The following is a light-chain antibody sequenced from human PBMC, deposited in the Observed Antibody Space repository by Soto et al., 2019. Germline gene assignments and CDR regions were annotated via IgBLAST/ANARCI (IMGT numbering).Light chain of an antibody. CDR3: LHTDSFPWT. CDR1: QVISTS. J-gene: IGKJ1*01. V-gene: IGKV1-12*01. Sequence: DIQLTQSPSFLSPSIGEGVTITCRASQVISTSLAWYQQKPGKAPKLLIYVASNLQSGVPSRFSGSGSGTYFTLTISNLQPEDFATYYCLHTDSFPWTFGQGTKVDIK. CDR2: VAS.